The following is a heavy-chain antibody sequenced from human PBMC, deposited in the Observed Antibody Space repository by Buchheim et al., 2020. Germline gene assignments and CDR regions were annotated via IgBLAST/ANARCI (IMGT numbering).Heavy chain of an antibody. D-gene: IGHD4-17*01. CDR1: GFTFSSYW. CDR3: ARDFPATVTNGENYYYGMDV. V-gene: IGHV3-7*01. Sequence: EVQLVESGGGLVQPGGSLRLSCAASGFTFSSYWMSWVRQAPGKGLEWVANIKQDGSEKYYVDSVKGRFTISRDNAKNSLYLQMNSLRAEDTAVYYCARDFPATVTNGENYYYGMDVWGQGTT. J-gene: IGHJ6*02. CDR2: IKQDGSEK.